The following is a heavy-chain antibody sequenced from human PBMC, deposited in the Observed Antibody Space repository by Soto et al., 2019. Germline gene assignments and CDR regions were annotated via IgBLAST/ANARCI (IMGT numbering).Heavy chain of an antibody. Sequence: PGGSLRLSCAASGFTFSSYGMHWVRQAPGKGLEWVAVISYDGSNKYYADSVKGRFTISRDNSKNTLYLQMNSLRAEDTAVYYCAKDRGWTKGRDGYNLLYYFDYWGQGTLVTVSS. CDR2: ISYDGSNK. V-gene: IGHV3-30*18. CDR1: GFTFSSYG. D-gene: IGHD5-12*01. J-gene: IGHJ4*02. CDR3: AKDRGWTKGRDGYNLLYYFDY.